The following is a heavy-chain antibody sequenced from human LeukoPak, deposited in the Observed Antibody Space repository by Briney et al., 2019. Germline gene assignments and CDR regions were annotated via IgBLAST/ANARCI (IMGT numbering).Heavy chain of an antibody. CDR1: GGSISTSNYY. CDR3: ARALYCRSTSCYGAYYFDY. V-gene: IGHV4-39*07. J-gene: IGHJ4*02. Sequence: SETLSLTCTVSGGSISTSNYYWGWIRQPPGKGLEWIGNIFYSGSTYYNPSLKSRVTISVDTSKNQFSLKLSSVTAADTAVYYCARALYCRSTSCYGAYYFDYWGQGTLVTVSS. CDR2: IFYSGST. D-gene: IGHD2-2*01.